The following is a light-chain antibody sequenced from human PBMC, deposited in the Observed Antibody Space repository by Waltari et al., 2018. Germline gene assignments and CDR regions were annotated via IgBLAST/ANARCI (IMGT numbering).Light chain of an antibody. Sequence: DIQMTQSPSSLSASVGDRVTITCQASQDISNYLNWYQQKPGKAPKLLIYDASNLATGVPSRFSASGSGTDFTFTISSLQPEDIATYYCQQYDNLPITFGPGTKVDIK. CDR1: QDISNY. CDR2: DAS. J-gene: IGKJ3*01. V-gene: IGKV1-33*01. CDR3: QQYDNLPIT.